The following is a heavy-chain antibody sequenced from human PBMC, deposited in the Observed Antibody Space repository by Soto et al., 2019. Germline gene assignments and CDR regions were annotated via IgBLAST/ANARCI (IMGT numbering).Heavy chain of an antibody. J-gene: IGHJ6*02. CDR3: ARDRTYYYDSSGYPGLYGMDV. CDR2: INPNSGGT. CDR1: GYTFTGYY. Sequence: GASVKVSCKASGYTFTGYYMHWVRQAPGQGLEWMGWINPNSGGTNYAQKFQGWVTMTRDTSISTAYMELSRLRADDTAVYYCARDRTYYYDSSGYPGLYGMDVWGQGTTVNVSS. V-gene: IGHV1-2*04. D-gene: IGHD3-22*01.